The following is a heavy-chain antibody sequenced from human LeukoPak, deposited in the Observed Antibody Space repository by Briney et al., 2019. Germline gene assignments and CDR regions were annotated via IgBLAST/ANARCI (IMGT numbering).Heavy chain of an antibody. CDR2: TKPDGGST. CDR1: GFSFRNYW. J-gene: IGHJ4*02. Sequence: QPGGSLRLSCAASGFSFRNYWMGWVRQAPGKGLEWVANTKPDGGSTYYADSVRGRFTISRDNANNTLYLQMNRLRAEDTAVYYCAKVPYCSSTSCPLESDYWGQGTLVTVSS. CDR3: AKVPYCSSTSCPLESDY. D-gene: IGHD2-2*01. V-gene: IGHV3-7*03.